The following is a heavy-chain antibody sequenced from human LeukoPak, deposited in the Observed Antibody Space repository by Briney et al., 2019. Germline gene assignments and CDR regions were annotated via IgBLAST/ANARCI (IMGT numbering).Heavy chain of an antibody. CDR2: INPNSGGT. V-gene: IGHV1-2*02. D-gene: IGHD3-22*01. CDR1: GYTFTCYY. J-gene: IGHJ3*02. CDR3: ASRHYYDSSGPYHDAFDI. Sequence: ASVKVSCKASGYTFTCYYMHWVRQAPGQGLEWMGWINPNSGGTNYAQKFQGRVTMTRDTSISTAYMELSRLRSDDTAVYYCASRHYYDSSGPYHDAFDIWGQGTMVTVSS.